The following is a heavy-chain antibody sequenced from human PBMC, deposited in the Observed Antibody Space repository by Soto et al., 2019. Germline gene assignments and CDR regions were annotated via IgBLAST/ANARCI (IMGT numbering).Heavy chain of an antibody. Sequence: GASVKVSCKASGGTFSSYTISWVRQAPGQGLEWMGRIIPILGIANYAQKFQGRVTITADKSTSTAYMELSSLRSEDTAVYYCSRGLGLYYFDYWGQGTLVTVSS. CDR1: GGTFSSYT. CDR2: IIPILGIA. V-gene: IGHV1-69*02. CDR3: SRGLGLYYFDY. D-gene: IGHD1-26*01. J-gene: IGHJ4*02.